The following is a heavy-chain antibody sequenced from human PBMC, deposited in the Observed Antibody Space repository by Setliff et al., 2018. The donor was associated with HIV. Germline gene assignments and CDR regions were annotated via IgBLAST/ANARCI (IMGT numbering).Heavy chain of an antibody. J-gene: IGHJ4*02. CDR3: ARHVARFDYDTGGYYVSHFDY. V-gene: IGHV4-59*01. D-gene: IGHD3-22*01. Sequence: PSETLSLTCTVSGGSTSNEYWSWIRQPPGKGLEWIGYIYDSGSPKYNPSLKSRVTISIDTSKNQFSVRLSSVSAADTAVYFCARHVARFDYDTGGYYVSHFDYWGQGTQVTVSS. CDR1: GGSTSNEY. CDR2: IYDSGSP.